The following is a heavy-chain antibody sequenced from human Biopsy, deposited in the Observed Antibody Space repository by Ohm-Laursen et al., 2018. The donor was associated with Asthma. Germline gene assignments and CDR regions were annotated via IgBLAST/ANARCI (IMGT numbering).Heavy chain of an antibody. D-gene: IGHD3-22*01. CDR2: IYSGGTS. J-gene: IGHJ4*02. V-gene: IGHV3-53*01. CDR1: GFAVSRDH. Sequence: SLRLSCAASGFAVSRDHMFWVRQAPGKGLEWVSVIYSGGTSHTADSVRGRFTVSRDYSKNTLYLQMHSLRAEDTAVYYCARGDSSNWSHYYFDYWGQGTLVTVSS. CDR3: ARGDSSNWSHYYFDY.